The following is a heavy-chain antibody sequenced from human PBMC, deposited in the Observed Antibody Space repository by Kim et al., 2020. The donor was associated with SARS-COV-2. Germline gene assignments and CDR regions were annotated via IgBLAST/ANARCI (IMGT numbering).Heavy chain of an antibody. Sequence: SETLSLTCTVSGGSISSYYWSWIRQPPGKGLEWIGYIYYSGSTNYNPSLKSRVTISVDTSKNQFSLKLSSVTAADTAVYYCARRGYNFNFDYWGQGTLVTVSS. CDR2: IYYSGST. CDR3: ARRGYNFNFDY. V-gene: IGHV4-59*01. CDR1: GGSISSYY. J-gene: IGHJ4*02. D-gene: IGHD5-12*01.